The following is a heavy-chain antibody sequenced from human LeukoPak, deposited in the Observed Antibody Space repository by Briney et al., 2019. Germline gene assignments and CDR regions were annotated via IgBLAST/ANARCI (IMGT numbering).Heavy chain of an antibody. CDR1: GFTFSSYE. V-gene: IGHV3-48*03. Sequence: GGSLRLSCAASGFTFSSYEMNWVRQAPGKGLEWVSYISSSGSTIYYADSVKGRFTISRDNSKNTLYLQMNSLRAEDTAVYYCAKGWVQLWSPFDFWGQGTLVTVSS. J-gene: IGHJ4*02. D-gene: IGHD5-18*01. CDR2: ISSSGSTI. CDR3: AKGWVQLWSPFDF.